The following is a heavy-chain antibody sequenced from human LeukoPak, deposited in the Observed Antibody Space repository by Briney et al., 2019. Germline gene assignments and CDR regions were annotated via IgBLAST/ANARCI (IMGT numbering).Heavy chain of an antibody. CDR1: GFIFSSYG. V-gene: IGHV3-30*02. D-gene: IGHD3-22*01. CDR2: IWYDGGNK. Sequence: GGSLRLSCAASGFIFSSYGMHWVRQAPGKGLEWVAFIWYDGGNKYYADSVKGRFTISRDNSKNTLYLQMNSLRAEGTAVYYCAKDSAYYDSRDDAFDIWGQGTMVTVSS. CDR3: AKDSAYYDSRDDAFDI. J-gene: IGHJ3*02.